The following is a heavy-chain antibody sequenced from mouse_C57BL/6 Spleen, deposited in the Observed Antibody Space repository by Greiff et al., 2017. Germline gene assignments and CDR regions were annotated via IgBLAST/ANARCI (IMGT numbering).Heavy chain of an antibody. CDR2: IYPRSGNT. J-gene: IGHJ1*03. V-gene: IGHV1-81*01. D-gene: IGHD1-1*01. CDR3: AREAKVVARYFEV. CDR1: GYTFTSYG. Sequence: QVQLKESGAELARPGASVKLSCKASGYTFTSYGISWVKQRTGQGLEWIGEIYPRSGNTYYNEKFKGKATLTADKSSSTAYMELRSLTAEDSAVYFGAREAKVVARYFEVWGTGTTGTVAS.